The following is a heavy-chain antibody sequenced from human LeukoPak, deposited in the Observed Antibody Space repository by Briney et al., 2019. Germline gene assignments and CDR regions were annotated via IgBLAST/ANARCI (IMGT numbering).Heavy chain of an antibody. J-gene: IGHJ4*02. D-gene: IGHD5-18*01. Sequence: PGGSLRLSCADCGFTFSSYWMSWVRQAPGKGLEWVANIKQDGSEKYYVDSVKGRFTISRDNAKNSLYLQMNSLRAEDTAVYYCARGGAMVDYWGQGTLVAGSS. CDR2: IKQDGSEK. CDR1: GFTFSSYW. V-gene: IGHV3-7*01. CDR3: ARGGAMVDY.